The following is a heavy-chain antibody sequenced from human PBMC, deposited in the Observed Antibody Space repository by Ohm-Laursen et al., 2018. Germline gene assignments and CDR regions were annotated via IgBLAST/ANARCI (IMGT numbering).Heavy chain of an antibody. J-gene: IGHJ3*02. CDR1: GGSISSSSHY. Sequence: SETLSLTWTVSGGSISSSSHYWGWIRQPPGKGLEWIGNIHYTGSTYYNPSLKSLVTISVDMSKNQFSLKLSSVTAADTAVYYCARELAYYDSSGLDAFDIWGQGTMVTVSS. CDR3: ARELAYYDSSGLDAFDI. CDR2: IHYTGST. D-gene: IGHD3-22*01. V-gene: IGHV4-39*07.